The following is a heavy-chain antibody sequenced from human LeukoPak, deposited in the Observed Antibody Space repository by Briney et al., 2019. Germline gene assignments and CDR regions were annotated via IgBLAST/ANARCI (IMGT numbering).Heavy chain of an antibody. D-gene: IGHD3-10*01. CDR1: GYTFTGSY. J-gene: IGHJ4*02. Sequence: VASVTVSCKASGYTFTGSYIHWVRQAPGQGLEWVGRIAPNSGGTNYAQKFQGRVTMTRDTSISTAYIELSRLRSDDTAVYYCAGSYYGGRCDYWGQGTLVTVSS. CDR2: IAPNSGGT. V-gene: IGHV1-2*06. CDR3: AGSYYGGRCDY.